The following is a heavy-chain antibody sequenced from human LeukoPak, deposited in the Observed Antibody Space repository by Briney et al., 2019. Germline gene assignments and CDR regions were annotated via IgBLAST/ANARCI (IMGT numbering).Heavy chain of an antibody. CDR3: AHRRGYGYAFDI. J-gene: IGHJ3*02. CDR1: GFSLSASGVG. Sequence: SGPTLVKPTQTLTLTCTFSGFSLSASGVGLHWIRQPPGKALEWLTVINWNDDKRYSPSLKSRLTITKDTSKNQVVLTMTNMDPVDTATYYCAHRRGYGYAFDIWGQGTMVTVSS. V-gene: IGHV2-5*01. CDR2: INWNDDK. D-gene: IGHD5-18*01.